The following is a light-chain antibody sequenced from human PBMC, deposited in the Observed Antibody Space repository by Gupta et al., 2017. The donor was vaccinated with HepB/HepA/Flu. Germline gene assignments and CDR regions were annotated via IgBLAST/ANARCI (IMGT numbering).Light chain of an antibody. CDR2: QDS. CDR1: KLGDKY. CDR3: QACYSSTLNYV. J-gene: IGLJ1*01. Sequence: SYELTQPPSVSVSPGQTASITCSGDKLGDKYPCGYQQKPVQSPLLVIYQDSKRPSGIPERFSGSNSGNTATLTISETHAMDEADYYCQACYSSTLNYVFGTGTKVTVL. V-gene: IGLV3-1*01.